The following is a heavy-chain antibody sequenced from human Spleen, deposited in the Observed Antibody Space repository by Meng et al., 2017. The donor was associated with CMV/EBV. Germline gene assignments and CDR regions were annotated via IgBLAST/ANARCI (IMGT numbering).Heavy chain of an antibody. CDR2: IHPDGSQK. CDR1: GFTFSGNW. Sequence: GESLKISCAASGFTFSGNWMSWVRQAPGKGPEWVDNIHPDGSQKLYVDSVKGRFTISRDNAKNSLYLQMNSLRAEDTAVYYCAKDGRTFSYWGQGTLVTVSS. D-gene: IGHD1-1*01. CDR3: AKDGRTFSY. V-gene: IGHV3-7*01. J-gene: IGHJ4*02.